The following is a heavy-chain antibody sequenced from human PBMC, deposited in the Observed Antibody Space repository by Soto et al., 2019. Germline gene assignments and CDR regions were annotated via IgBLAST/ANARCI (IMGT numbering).Heavy chain of an antibody. J-gene: IGHJ5*02. D-gene: IGHD3-22*01. CDR3: ARHSRYYYDSTGT. V-gene: IGHV4-59*08. Sequence: SETLCLTCTVSGGSISRYYWSWIRQPPGKGLEWIGYIYYSGSTNYNPSLKSRVTISVDTSKNQFSLKLSSVTAADAAVYYCARHSRYYYDSTGTWGQGTLVTVSS. CDR1: GGSISRYY. CDR2: IYYSGST.